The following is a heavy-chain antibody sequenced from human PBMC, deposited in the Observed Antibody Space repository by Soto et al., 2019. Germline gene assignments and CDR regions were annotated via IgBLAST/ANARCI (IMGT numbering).Heavy chain of an antibody. Sequence: ASVKVPCKDSGDTFTTYDINWVQQAPGHGLEWMGWINPNSGSIGYAQRFQGRVTMTRDTAIRTAYMEVSSLRSDDTAVYYCARGRASGSYYLLDYWGQGTLVTVSS. CDR3: ARGRASGSYYLLDY. CDR1: GDTFTTYD. V-gene: IGHV1-8*01. CDR2: INPNSGSI. D-gene: IGHD3-10*01. J-gene: IGHJ4*02.